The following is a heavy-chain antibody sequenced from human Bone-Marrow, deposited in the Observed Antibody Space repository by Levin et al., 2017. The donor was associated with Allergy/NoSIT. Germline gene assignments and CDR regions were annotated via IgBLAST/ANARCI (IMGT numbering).Heavy chain of an antibody. V-gene: IGHV3-66*02. CDR1: GFTVTSYY. Sequence: QTGGSLRLSCSASGFTVTSYYMSWVRQAPGKGLEWVSLFYSGDKTYYADSVEGRFTISRDSSKNTLYLKKKKMRDEDTAVYFCARGFGSGSVWSPGREYYYYMDVWGKGTTVTVSS. CDR3: ARGFGSGSVWSPGREYYYYMDV. D-gene: IGHD3-10*01. J-gene: IGHJ6*03. CDR2: FYSGDKT.